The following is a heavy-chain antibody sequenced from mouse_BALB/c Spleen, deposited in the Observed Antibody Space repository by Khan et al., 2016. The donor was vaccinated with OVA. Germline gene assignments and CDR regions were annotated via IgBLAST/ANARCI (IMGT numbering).Heavy chain of an antibody. D-gene: IGHD1-1*01. V-gene: IGHV7-3*02. Sequence: EVELVESGGGLVQPGGSLRLSCATSAFTFTDYYMSWVRQPPGKALEWLGFIRNKAKGYTTEYSASVKGRFTISRDNSQSIVYLQMNTLRAEDSATYFCARETVVDIYWYFDVWGAGTTVTVSS. CDR2: IRNKAKGYTT. J-gene: IGHJ1*01. CDR3: ARETVVDIYWYFDV. CDR1: AFTFTDYY.